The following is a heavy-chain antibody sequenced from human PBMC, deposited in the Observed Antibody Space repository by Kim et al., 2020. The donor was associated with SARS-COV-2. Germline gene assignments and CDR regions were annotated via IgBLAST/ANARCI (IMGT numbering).Heavy chain of an antibody. J-gene: IGHJ6*02. D-gene: IGHD3-3*01. Sequence: YYADSVKGRFTISRDNSKNTLYRQMNSLRAEDTAVYYCANLPTITIFLDVWGQGTTVTVSS. CDR3: ANLPTITIFLDV. V-gene: IGHV3-30*02.